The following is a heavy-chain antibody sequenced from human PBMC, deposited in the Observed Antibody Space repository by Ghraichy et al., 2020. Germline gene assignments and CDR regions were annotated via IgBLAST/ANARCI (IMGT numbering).Heavy chain of an antibody. CDR1: GGSISSYY. Sequence: SETLSLTCTVSGGSISSYYWSWIRQPPGKGLEWIGYIYYSGSTNYNPSLKSRVTISVDTSKNQFSLKLSSVTAADTAVYYCARTPSKGYSSGWFDAFDIWGQGTMVTVSS. CDR2: IYYSGST. V-gene: IGHV4-59*01. D-gene: IGHD6-19*01. CDR3: ARTPSKGYSSGWFDAFDI. J-gene: IGHJ3*02.